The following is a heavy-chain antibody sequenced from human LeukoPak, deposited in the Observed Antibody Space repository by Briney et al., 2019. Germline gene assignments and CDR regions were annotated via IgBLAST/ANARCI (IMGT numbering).Heavy chain of an antibody. CDR3: AKGHHYGSGSLDY. J-gene: IGHJ4*02. D-gene: IGHD3-10*01. CDR2: IGGRDGST. Sequence: GGSLRLSCAASGFTFSSYGMSWVRQAPGKGLEWVSAIGGRDGSTYYADSVKGRFTISRDNSKNTLYVQMNSLRAEDTAVYYCAKGHHYGSGSLDYWGQGTLVTVSS. V-gene: IGHV3-23*01. CDR1: GFTFSSYG.